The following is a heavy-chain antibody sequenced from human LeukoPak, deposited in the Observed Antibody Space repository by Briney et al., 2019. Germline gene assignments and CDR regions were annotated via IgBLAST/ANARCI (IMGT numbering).Heavy chain of an antibody. CDR2: INSDGSST. D-gene: IGHD3-3*01. CDR1: GFTFSSYW. J-gene: IGHJ6*03. CDR3: ARYGRNYDFWSGYRYYYYMDV. V-gene: IGHV3-74*01. Sequence: GSLRLSFAASGFTFSSYWMHWVRQAPGKGLVWVSRINSDGSSTSYADSVKGRFTISRDNAKNTLYLQMNSLRAEDTAVYYCARYGRNYDFWSGYRYYYYMDVWGKGTTVTVSS.